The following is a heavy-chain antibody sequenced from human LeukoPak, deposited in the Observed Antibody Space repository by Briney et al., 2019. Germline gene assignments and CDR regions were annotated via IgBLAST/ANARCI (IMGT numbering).Heavy chain of an antibody. CDR2: IIPILGIA. V-gene: IGHV1-69*04. Sequence: SVKVSCKASGGTFSNYAISGVRQAPGQGLEWMGRIIPILGIANYAQKFQGRVTITADKSTSTAYMELSSLRSEDTAVYYCARELYSSSLPVAFDIWGQGTMVTVSS. CDR3: ARELYSSSLPVAFDI. J-gene: IGHJ3*02. D-gene: IGHD6-13*01. CDR1: GGTFSNYA.